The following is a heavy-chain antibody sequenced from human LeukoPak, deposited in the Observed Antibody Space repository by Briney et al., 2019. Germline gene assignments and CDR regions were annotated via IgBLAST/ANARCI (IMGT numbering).Heavy chain of an antibody. CDR1: GFTFSSYS. J-gene: IGHJ6*03. V-gene: IGHV3-21*01. CDR2: ISTSSSYI. CDR3: ARSLGYCSSTSCWGGYYYYMDV. Sequence: GGSLRLSCAASGFTFSSYSMNWVRQAPGKGLEWVSFISTSSSYIYLADSVKGRFTISRDNAKNSLYLQMNSLRAEDTAVYYCARSLGYCSSTSCWGGYYYYMDVWGKGTTVTVSS. D-gene: IGHD2-2*01.